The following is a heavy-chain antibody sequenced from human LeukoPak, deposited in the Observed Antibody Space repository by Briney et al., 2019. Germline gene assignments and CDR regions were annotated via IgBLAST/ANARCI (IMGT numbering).Heavy chain of an antibody. Sequence: ASVKVSCKVSGYTLTELSMHWVRQAPGKGLEWMGGFDPEGGETMYAQKFQGRVTMTEDTSTDTAYMELSSLRSEDTAVYYCATDRGGGYNYFDSWGQGTLVTVSS. D-gene: IGHD5-24*01. CDR1: GYTLTELS. V-gene: IGHV1-24*01. CDR3: ATDRGGGYNYFDS. J-gene: IGHJ4*02. CDR2: FDPEGGET.